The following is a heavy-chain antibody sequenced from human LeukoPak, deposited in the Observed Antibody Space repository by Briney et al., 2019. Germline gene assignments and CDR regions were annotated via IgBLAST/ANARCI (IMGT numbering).Heavy chain of an antibody. Sequence: GGSLRLSCAVSGFTFSGFWMSWSRRAPGKGLEWVASINSDGSKGYYADVVKGRFTISRDNAKNSLYLQINSLRAEDTAVYYCARSSYSSSSSVWGQGTMVTVSS. CDR2: INSDGSKG. CDR1: GFTFSGFW. V-gene: IGHV3-7*03. CDR3: ARSSYSSSSSV. J-gene: IGHJ3*01. D-gene: IGHD6-6*01.